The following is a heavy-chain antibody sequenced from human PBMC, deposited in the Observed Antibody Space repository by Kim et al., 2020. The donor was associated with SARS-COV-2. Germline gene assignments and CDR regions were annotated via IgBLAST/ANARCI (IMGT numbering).Heavy chain of an antibody. CDR3: ARDRRAGWLQTPPYFDY. J-gene: IGHJ4*02. D-gene: IGHD5-12*01. Sequence: FQGRVTITAEKSTSTAYMELSSLGSEDTAVYYCARDRRAGWLQTPPYFDYWGQGTLVTVSS. V-gene: IGHV1-69*04.